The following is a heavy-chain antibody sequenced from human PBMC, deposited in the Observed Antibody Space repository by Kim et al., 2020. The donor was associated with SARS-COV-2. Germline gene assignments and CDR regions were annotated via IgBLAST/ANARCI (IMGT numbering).Heavy chain of an antibody. V-gene: IGHV6-1*01. CDR1: GDSVSSNSAA. Sequence: SQTLSLTCAISGDSVSSNSAAWNWIRQSPSRGLEWLGRTYYRSKWYNDYAVSVKSRITINPDTSKNQFSLQLNSVTPEDTAVYYCARAPHRGGSSGWYYYYYGMDVWGQGTTITVSS. CDR2: TYYRSKWYN. CDR3: ARAPHRGGSSGWYYYYYGMDV. D-gene: IGHD6-19*01. J-gene: IGHJ6*02.